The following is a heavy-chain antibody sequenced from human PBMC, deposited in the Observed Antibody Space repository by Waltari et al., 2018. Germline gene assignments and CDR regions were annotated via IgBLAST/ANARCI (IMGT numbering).Heavy chain of an antibody. D-gene: IGHD3-16*01. CDR3: ARGGPSLF. V-gene: IGHV4-39*07. CDR2: VYHGGIS. Sequence: QLRLQESGPGVVRPSETLSLTCTVSGDSVNNTSYYWGWLRQAPKKGLEWIGSVYHGGISYHNPSLKSRVTIAVDKSRNQFSLRLTSVTAADTAIYYCARGGPSLFWGQGTLVTVSS. J-gene: IGHJ4*02. CDR1: GDSVNNTSYY.